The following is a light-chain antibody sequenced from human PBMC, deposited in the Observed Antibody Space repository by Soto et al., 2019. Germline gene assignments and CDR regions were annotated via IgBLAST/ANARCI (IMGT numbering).Light chain of an antibody. J-gene: IGLJ2*01. Sequence: QSVLTQPPSVSAAPGQKVTISCSGRSSNIGNNYVSWYQQLPGIAPKLLIYDNNKRPSGIPDRFSGSKSVTSATLGITGLQTGDEADYYCGTWDSSLSAGVFGGGTKVTVL. V-gene: IGLV1-51*01. CDR3: GTWDSSLSAGV. CDR1: SSNIGNNY. CDR2: DNN.